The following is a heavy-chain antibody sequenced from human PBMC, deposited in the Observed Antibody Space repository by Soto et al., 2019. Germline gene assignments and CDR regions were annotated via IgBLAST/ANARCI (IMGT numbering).Heavy chain of an antibody. CDR1: GDSINTHY. V-gene: IGHV4-59*11. Sequence: SETLSLTCNVTGDSINTHYWSWIRQPPGKGLEWIGYIYYSGSTLYNPSLKRRVTIPVDTAKNQFSLRLNSLTAADTAVYYCASGWMAAFDTWGQGTLVTVSS. J-gene: IGHJ5*02. CDR2: IYYSGST. CDR3: ASGWMAAFDT. D-gene: IGHD2-2*03.